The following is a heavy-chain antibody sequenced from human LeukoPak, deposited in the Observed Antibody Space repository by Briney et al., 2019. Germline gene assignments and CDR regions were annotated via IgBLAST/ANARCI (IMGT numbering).Heavy chain of an antibody. J-gene: IGHJ4*02. V-gene: IGHV3-49*04. CDR3: TRDSGFTFIAAAGTGGDY. D-gene: IGHD6-13*01. CDR2: IRSKAYGGTT. CDR1: GFTVSSNY. Sequence: GGSLRLSCAASGFTVSSNYMSWVRQAPGKGLEWVGFIRSKAYGGTTEYAASVKGRFTISRDDSKSIAYLQMNSLKTEDTAVYYCTRDSGFTFIAAAGTGGDYWGQGTLVTVSS.